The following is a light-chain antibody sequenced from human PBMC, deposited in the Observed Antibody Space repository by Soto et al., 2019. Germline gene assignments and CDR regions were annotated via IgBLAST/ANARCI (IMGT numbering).Light chain of an antibody. CDR2: DVT. CDR3: CSYAGSYTLYV. Sequence: QSALTQPRSVSGSPGQSVTISCAGSSGDVGGYNYVSWYQQHPGKAPKVLIYDVTKRPSGVPDRFSGSKSGDTASLTISGLQAEDEADYYCCSYAGSYTLYVFGSGTKLTVL. J-gene: IGLJ1*01. CDR1: SGDVGGYNY. V-gene: IGLV2-11*01.